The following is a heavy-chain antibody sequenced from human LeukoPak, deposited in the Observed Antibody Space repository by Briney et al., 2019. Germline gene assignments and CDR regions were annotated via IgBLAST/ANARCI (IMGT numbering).Heavy chain of an antibody. Sequence: GESLKISCKGSGYSFPTYWIGWVRQMPGKGLEWMGIIHPGYSRGRYSPSFQGQVTISADKSTSTAYLQWSTLKASDTGMYYCVRLWFGELAGIDHWGQGTLVTVSS. CDR1: GYSFPTYW. CDR2: IHPGYSRG. CDR3: VRLWFGELAGIDH. V-gene: IGHV5-51*01. D-gene: IGHD3-10*01. J-gene: IGHJ4*02.